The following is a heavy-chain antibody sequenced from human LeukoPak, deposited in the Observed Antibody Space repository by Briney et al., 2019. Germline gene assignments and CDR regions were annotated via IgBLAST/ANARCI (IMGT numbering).Heavy chain of an antibody. CDR2: ISSSGSTI. J-gene: IGHJ4*02. CDR3: ARDGSLNRRTEY. CDR1: GFTFSSYS. Sequence: GGSLRLSGAASGFTFSSYSMNWDRQAPGKGLEWVSYISSSGSTIYYADSVKGRFTISRDNAKNSLYLQMNSLRAEDTAVYYCARDGSLNRRTEYWGQGPLVTVSS. D-gene: IGHD3-16*02. V-gene: IGHV3-48*01.